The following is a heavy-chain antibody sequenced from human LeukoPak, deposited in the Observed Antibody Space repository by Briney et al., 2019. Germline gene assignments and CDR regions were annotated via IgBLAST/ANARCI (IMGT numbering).Heavy chain of an antibody. Sequence: SETLSLTCTVSGGSISSYYWSWIRQPPGKGLEWIGYIYYSGSTNYNPSLKSRVTISVDTSKNQFSLKLSSVTAADTAVYYCARARGVPQAYYYYGMDVWGQGTTVTVSS. CDR1: GGSISSYY. D-gene: IGHD3-16*01. CDR3: ARARGVPQAYYYYGMDV. CDR2: IYYSGST. J-gene: IGHJ6*02. V-gene: IGHV4-59*01.